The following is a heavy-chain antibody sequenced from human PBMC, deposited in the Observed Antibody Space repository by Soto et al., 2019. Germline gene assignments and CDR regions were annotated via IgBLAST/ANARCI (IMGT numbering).Heavy chain of an antibody. CDR1: GDSINNSHW. Sequence: QVQLQESGPGLVQPSGTLSLTCAVSGDSINNSHWWSWVRQTPGKGLEWIGGTYHSGTTNYNPSLKTRVTISIDKSKNQFSLKINSVTAADTAVYYCAREVNSTPARGPNWFDPWGQGTLVTVSS. CDR2: TYHSGTT. D-gene: IGHD6-13*01. CDR3: AREVNSTPARGPNWFDP. V-gene: IGHV4-4*02. J-gene: IGHJ5*02.